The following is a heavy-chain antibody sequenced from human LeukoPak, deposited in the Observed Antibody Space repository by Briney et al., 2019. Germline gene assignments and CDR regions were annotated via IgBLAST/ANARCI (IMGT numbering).Heavy chain of an antibody. J-gene: IGHJ6*03. CDR2: ISRSGSTK. Sequence: PGGSLRLSCAASGFTFSDYNMRWIRQAPGKGLEWVSSISRSGSTKYYADSVKGRFTISRDNAKNSLFLQMNSLRAEDTAVYYCARILRYCSGGDCYSGGLGYMDVWGKGTTVTISS. V-gene: IGHV3-11*01. CDR1: GFTFSDYN. CDR3: ARILRYCSGGDCYSGGLGYMDV. D-gene: IGHD2-15*01.